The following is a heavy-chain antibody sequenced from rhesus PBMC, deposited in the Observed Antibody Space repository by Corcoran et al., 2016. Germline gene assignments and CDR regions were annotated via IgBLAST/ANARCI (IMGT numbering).Heavy chain of an antibody. D-gene: IGHD6-25*01. CDR3: ARKHSGSWTYWYFDL. V-gene: IGHV4-160*01. J-gene: IGHJ2*01. CDR2: IYGNGGST. CDR1: GGSISSNY. Sequence: QVQLQESGPGLVKPSETLSLTCAVSGGSISSNYWSWIRQPPGKGLEWIGRIYGNGGSTHYNPPLKSRVTISTDTSKNQFSLKLSSVTAADTAVYYCARKHSGSWTYWYFDLWGPGTPITISS.